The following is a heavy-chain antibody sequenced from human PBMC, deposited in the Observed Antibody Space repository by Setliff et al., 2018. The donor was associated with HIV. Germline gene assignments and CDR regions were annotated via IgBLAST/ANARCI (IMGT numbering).Heavy chain of an antibody. Sequence: GGSLRLSCAASGFTFSSYAMHWVRQAPGKGLEWVVVISYDGSNKYYADSVKGRFTVSRDNSKNTLYLQMNSLRAEDTAVYYCARADSRNLPDAFDIWGQGTMVTVSS. CDR3: ARADSRNLPDAFDI. D-gene: IGHD1-1*01. CDR1: GFTFSSYA. J-gene: IGHJ3*02. V-gene: IGHV3-30-3*01. CDR2: ISYDGSNK.